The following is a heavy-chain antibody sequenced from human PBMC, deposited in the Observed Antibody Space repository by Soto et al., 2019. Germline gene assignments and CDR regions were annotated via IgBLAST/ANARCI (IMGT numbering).Heavy chain of an antibody. Sequence: QVQLQESGPGLVKPSETLSLTCTVSGGSVSSGSYYWSWIRQPPGKGLEWIGYIYYSGSTNYNPSLKRRVTISVDTSKNQFSLKLSSVTAADTAVYYCARDSVSYTWTLYGMDVWGQGTTVTGSS. J-gene: IGHJ6*02. V-gene: IGHV4-61*01. D-gene: IGHD1-20*01. CDR2: IYYSGST. CDR3: ARDSVSYTWTLYGMDV. CDR1: GGSVSSGSYY.